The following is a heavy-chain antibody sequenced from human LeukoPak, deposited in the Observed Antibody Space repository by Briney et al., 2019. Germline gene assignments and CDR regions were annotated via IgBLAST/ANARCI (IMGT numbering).Heavy chain of an antibody. J-gene: IGHJ3*02. CDR2: ISSSSSTI. CDR1: GFTFSSYS. D-gene: IGHD4-17*01. Sequence: PGGSLRLSCAASGFTFSSYSMNWVRQAPGKGLEWVSYISSSSSTIYYADSVKGRFTISRDNAKNSLYLQMNRLTDEDTAVYYCARVRAVTTFRDAFDIWGQGTMVTVSS. CDR3: ARVRAVTTFRDAFDI. V-gene: IGHV3-48*02.